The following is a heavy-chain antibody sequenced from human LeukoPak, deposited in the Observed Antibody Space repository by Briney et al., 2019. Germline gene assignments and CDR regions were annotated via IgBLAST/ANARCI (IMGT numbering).Heavy chain of an antibody. V-gene: IGHV3-23*01. CDR2: ISDSGDST. D-gene: IGHD3-3*01. CDR1: GFTFSSYG. Sequence: PGGSLRLSCAASGFTFSSYGMSWVRQAPGKGLERVSSISDSGDSTYYADSVKGRFTFSRDNSKNTLYLQMNSLRAEDTAVYYCAKGIPLSVFDYWGQGTLVTVSS. J-gene: IGHJ4*02. CDR3: AKGIPLSVFDY.